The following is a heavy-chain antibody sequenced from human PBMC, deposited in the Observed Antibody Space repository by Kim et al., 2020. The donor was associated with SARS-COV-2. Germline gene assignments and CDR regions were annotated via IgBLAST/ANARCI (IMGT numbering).Heavy chain of an antibody. D-gene: IGHD6-13*01. J-gene: IGHJ5*02. CDR3: ARRGSRGLNWFDP. CDR2: INHSGST. CDR1: RGSFSGYY. Sequence: SETLSLTCAVYRGSFSGYYWSWIRQPPGKGLEWIGEINHSGSTNYNPSLKSRVTISVDTSKNQFSLKLSSVTAADTAVYYCARRGSRGLNWFDPWGQGTLVTVSS. V-gene: IGHV4-34*01.